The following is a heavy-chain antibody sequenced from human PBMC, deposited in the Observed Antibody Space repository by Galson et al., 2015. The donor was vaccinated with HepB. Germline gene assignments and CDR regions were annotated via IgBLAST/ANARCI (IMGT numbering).Heavy chain of an antibody. D-gene: IGHD2-15*01. CDR1: GGSFSGYY. V-gene: IGHV4-34*01. CDR2: INHSGST. CDR3: ARSRWEGYSYYYYYMDV. J-gene: IGHJ6*03. Sequence: LSLTCAVYGGSFSGYYWSWIRQPPGKGLEWIGEINHSGSTNYNPSLKSRVTISVDTSKNQFSLKLSSVTAADTAVYYCARSRWEGYSYYYYYMDVWGKGTTVTVSS.